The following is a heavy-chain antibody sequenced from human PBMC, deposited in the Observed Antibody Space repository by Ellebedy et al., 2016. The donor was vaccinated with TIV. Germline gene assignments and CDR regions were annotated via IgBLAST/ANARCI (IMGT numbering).Heavy chain of an antibody. CDR3: ARRSVIAPNDAFDI. CDR2: IYHSGST. J-gene: IGHJ3*02. V-gene: IGHV4-30-2*01. D-gene: IGHD2-21*01. CDR1: GGSINNGEYS. Sequence: SETLSLXXAVSGGSINNGEYSCSWIRQPPGKGLEWIGHIYHSGSTDYSPSLQSRVTMSVDRSKNQFSLKLTSVTAADTAVYYCARRSVIAPNDAFDIWGQGTMVTVSS.